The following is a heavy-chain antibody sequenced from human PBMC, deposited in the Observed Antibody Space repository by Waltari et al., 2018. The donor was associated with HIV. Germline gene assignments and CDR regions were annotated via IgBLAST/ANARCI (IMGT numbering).Heavy chain of an antibody. CDR2: IKQDGSEI. Sequence: EVQLVESGGGLVQPGGSLRLSCAASGFTFSSCWMSWVRQAPGKGLEWVANIKQDGSEIYYVDSVKGRFTISRDNAKNSLYLQMNSLRAEDTAVYFCARRGGRSSPLGYWGQGTLVTVSS. J-gene: IGHJ4*02. CDR3: ARRGGRSSPLGY. D-gene: IGHD6-13*01. V-gene: IGHV3-7*01. CDR1: GFTFSSCW.